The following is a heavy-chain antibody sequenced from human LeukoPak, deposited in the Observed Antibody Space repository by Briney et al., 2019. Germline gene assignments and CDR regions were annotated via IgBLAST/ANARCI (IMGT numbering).Heavy chain of an antibody. J-gene: IGHJ4*02. CDR3: ARGYCTNGVCYPHFDY. V-gene: IGHV3-74*01. Sequence: GGSLRLSCAASGFTFSSYWMHWVRQAPGKGLVWVSRINSDGSTTTYADSVKGRFTISRDNAKKTLSLQMNSLRTEDTAVYYCARGYCTNGVCYPHFDYWAQGTLVTASS. CDR1: GFTFSSYW. CDR2: INSDGSTT. D-gene: IGHD2-8*01.